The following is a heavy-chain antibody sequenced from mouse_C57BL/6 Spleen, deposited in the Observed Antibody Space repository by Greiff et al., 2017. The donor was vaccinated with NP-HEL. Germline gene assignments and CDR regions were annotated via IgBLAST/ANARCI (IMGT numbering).Heavy chain of an antibody. CDR1: GYSFTGYF. Sequence: VQLKESGPELVKPGDSVKISCKASGYSFTGYFMNWVMQSHGKSLEWIGRINPYNGDTFYNQKFKGKATLTVDKSSSTAHMELRSLTSEDSAVYYCAVKGSTNWYFDVWGTGTTVTVSS. V-gene: IGHV1-20*01. D-gene: IGHD5-1*01. CDR3: AVKGSTNWYFDV. J-gene: IGHJ1*03. CDR2: INPYNGDT.